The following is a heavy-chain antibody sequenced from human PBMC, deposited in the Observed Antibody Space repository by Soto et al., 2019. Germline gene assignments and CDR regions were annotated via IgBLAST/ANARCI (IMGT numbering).Heavy chain of an antibody. CDR2: ISYDGSNK. D-gene: IGHD3-9*01. CDR1: GFTFSSYG. J-gene: IGHJ1*01. V-gene: IGHV3-30*18. CDR3: AKGPKYYDILTGYYIRPEYFQH. Sequence: QVQLVESGGGVVQPGRSLRLSCAASGFTFSSYGMHWVRQAPGKGLEWVAVISYDGSNKYYADSVKGRFTISRDNSKNTLYLQMNSLRAEDTAVSYCAKGPKYYDILTGYYIRPEYFQHWGQGTLVTVSS.